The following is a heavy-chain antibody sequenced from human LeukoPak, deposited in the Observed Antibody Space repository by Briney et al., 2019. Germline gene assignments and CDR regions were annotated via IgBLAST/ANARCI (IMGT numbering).Heavy chain of an antibody. V-gene: IGHV4-4*07. CDR2: IYTSGST. J-gene: IGHJ6*02. D-gene: IGHD1-7*01. CDR3: ARGYWNYVYYYYGMDV. CDR1: GGSISSYY. Sequence: SETLSLTCTVSGGSISSYYWSWIRQPAGKGLEWIGRIYTSGSTNYNPSLKSRVTISVDTSKNQFSLKLSPVTAADTAVYYCARGYWNYVYYYYGMDVWGQGTTVTVSS.